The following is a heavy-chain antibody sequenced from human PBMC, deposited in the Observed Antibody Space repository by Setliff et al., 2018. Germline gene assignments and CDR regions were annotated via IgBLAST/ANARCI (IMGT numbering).Heavy chain of an antibody. CDR2: IDLYNAGT. Sequence: VKVSCKASGSPFTTYDINWVRQAPGQGLEWLGRIDLYNAGTTYAEKMETKVTMTVDTSSNIGYMELRSLTSDDTGIYFCAMSSWPGRPNDFDLWGQGTEVTVSS. CDR3: AMSSWPGRPNDFDL. V-gene: IGHV1-18*01. CDR1: GSPFTTYD. J-gene: IGHJ3*01. D-gene: IGHD6-6*01.